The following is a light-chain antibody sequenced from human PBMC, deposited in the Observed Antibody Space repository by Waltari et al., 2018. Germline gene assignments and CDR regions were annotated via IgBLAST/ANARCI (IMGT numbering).Light chain of an antibody. CDR2: EVS. Sequence: QSALTQPASVSGSPGQSITISCTGTSSDVGSYNLVSWYQQHPGKAPKLLIYEVSKRPSGVSNRFSGSKSGNTDSLTISGLQAEDEADYYCCSYAGSSTFVVFGGGTKLTVL. CDR1: SSDVGSYNL. J-gene: IGLJ2*01. CDR3: CSYAGSSTFVV. V-gene: IGLV2-23*02.